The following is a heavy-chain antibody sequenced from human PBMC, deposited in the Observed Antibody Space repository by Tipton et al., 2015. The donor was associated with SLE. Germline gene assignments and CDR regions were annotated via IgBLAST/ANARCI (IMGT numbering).Heavy chain of an antibody. CDR3: ARDLPLPLIAVAGLGY. Sequence: QSGAEVKKPGASVKVSCKTSSHTFTNFPINWVRQAPGQGLEWMGRTTTYTNNTTYAQKFQGRVTVTTDTSTSTAYMELRSLRSDDTAVYYCARDLPLPLIAVAGLGYWGQGTLVTVSS. J-gene: IGHJ4*02. CDR1: SHTFTNFP. V-gene: IGHV1-18*01. D-gene: IGHD6-19*01. CDR2: TTTYTNNT.